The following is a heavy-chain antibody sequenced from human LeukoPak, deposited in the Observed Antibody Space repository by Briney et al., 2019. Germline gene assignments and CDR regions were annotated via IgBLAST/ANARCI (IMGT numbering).Heavy chain of an antibody. J-gene: IGHJ4*02. V-gene: IGHV4-30-4*08. CDR2: IYYSGST. CDR1: GGSISSDDYY. CDR3: ARHSRDNWNYVEY. Sequence: SETLSLTCTVSGGSISSDDYYWTWIRQHPGKGLEWIGYIYYSGSTYYNPSLKSRVTISVDTPKNQFSLRLTSVTAADTAVYYCARHSRDNWNYVEYWGQGILVTVSS. D-gene: IGHD1-20*01.